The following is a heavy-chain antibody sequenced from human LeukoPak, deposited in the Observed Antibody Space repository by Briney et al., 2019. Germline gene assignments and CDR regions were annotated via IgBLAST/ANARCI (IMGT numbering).Heavy chain of an antibody. V-gene: IGHV3-23*01. CDR2: ISGSGGST. D-gene: IGHD2-2*01. CDR3: AKVRNCYGDCYYFDY. CDR1: GFTFSSYG. Sequence: GGTLRLSCAASGFTFSSYGMSWVRQAPGKGLEWVSAISGSGGSTYYADSVKGRFTISRDNSKNTLYLQMNSLRAEDTAVYYCAKVRNCYGDCYYFDYWGQGTLVTVSS. J-gene: IGHJ4*02.